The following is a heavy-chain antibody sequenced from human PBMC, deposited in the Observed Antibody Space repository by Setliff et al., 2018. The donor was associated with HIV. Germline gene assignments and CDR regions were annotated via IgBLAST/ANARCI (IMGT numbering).Heavy chain of an antibody. CDR3: ARAGEYRFDY. V-gene: IGHV3-66*02. D-gene: IGHD2-2*01. CDR2: IYSGGST. CDR1: GFTVSSNY. Sequence: PGGSLRLSCAASGFTVSSNYMSWVRQAPGKGLEWVSIIYSGGSTYYADSVKGRFTISRDNSKNTLYLQMNSLRVEDTAVYYCARAGEYRFDYWGQGTLVTVSS. J-gene: IGHJ4*02.